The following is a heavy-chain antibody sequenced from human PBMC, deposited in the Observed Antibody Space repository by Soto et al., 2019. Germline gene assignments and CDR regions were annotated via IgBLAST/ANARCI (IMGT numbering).Heavy chain of an antibody. J-gene: IGHJ6*02. CDR2: ISSGGGGSI. V-gene: IGHV3-48*03. CDR1: GLTFSSFE. D-gene: IGHD2-8*01. CDR3: ARIMYCVNDICSPLYGLDV. Sequence: GGSLRLSCADSGLTFSSFEMNWVRQAPGKGLEWVSYISSGGGGSIYYADSVKGRFTISRDNAKNSLYLQMNSLRVEDTAVYYCARIMYCVNDICSPLYGLDVWGQGTTVTVSS.